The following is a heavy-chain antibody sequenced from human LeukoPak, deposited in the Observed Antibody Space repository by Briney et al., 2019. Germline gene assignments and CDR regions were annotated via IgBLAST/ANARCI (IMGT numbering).Heavy chain of an antibody. J-gene: IGHJ4*02. CDR2: IYSSGST. V-gene: IGHV4-4*07. CDR1: GGSISNYF. Sequence: PSETLSLTCTVSGGSISNYFWTWIRQPAGKGLEWIGRIYSSGSTNYNPSLKSRITMSVDTSNNQFSLKLSSVTAADTAVYYCARMPDYSNYPFDHWGLGTLVTVSS. CDR3: ARMPDYSNYPFDH. D-gene: IGHD4-11*01.